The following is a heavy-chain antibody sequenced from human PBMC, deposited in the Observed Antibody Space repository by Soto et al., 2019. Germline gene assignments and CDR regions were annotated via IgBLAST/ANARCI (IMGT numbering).Heavy chain of an antibody. D-gene: IGHD3-3*01. CDR1: GYTFTSYG. J-gene: IGHJ6*02. Sequence: ASVKVSCKASGYTFTSYGIIWVRQANGQGLEWMGWISAYNGNTNYAQKLQGRVTMTTDTSTSTAYMELRSLRSDDTAVYYCARGLGVTIPLYGMDVWGQGTTVTVSS. V-gene: IGHV1-18*01. CDR2: ISAYNGNT. CDR3: ARGLGVTIPLYGMDV.